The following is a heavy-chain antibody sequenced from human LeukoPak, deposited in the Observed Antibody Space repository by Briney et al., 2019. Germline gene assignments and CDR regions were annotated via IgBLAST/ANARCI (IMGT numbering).Heavy chain of an antibody. CDR2: INHSGST. J-gene: IGHJ4*02. D-gene: IGHD2-21*02. CDR3: ARESVVVTAISSYYFDY. CDR1: GGSISTSNYY. V-gene: IGHV4-39*07. Sequence: SETLSLTCTVSGGSISTSNYYWGWIRQPPGKGLEWIGEINHSGSTNYNPSLKSRVTISVDTSKNQFSLKLSSVTAADTAAYYCARESVVVTAISSYYFDYWGQGTLVTVSS.